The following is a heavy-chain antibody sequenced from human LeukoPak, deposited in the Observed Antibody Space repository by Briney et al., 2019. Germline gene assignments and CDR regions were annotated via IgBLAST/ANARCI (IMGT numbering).Heavy chain of an antibody. CDR1: NASINSHNW. Sequence: SETLSLTCAVSNASINSHNWWNWVRQSPGKGLEWIGEIHHSGGTNYNPSLKSRVTISLDESRNHFSLKLSSVTAADTAVYYCAREYNFWSDHTGNRGPYYYGLDVWGQGTTVTVSS. CDR3: AREYNFWSDHTGNRGPYYYGLDV. CDR2: IHHSGGT. D-gene: IGHD3-3*01. V-gene: IGHV4-4*02. J-gene: IGHJ6*02.